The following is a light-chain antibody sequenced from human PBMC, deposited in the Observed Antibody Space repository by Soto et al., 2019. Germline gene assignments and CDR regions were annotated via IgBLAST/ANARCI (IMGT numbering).Light chain of an antibody. Sequence: QSVLPPPASVSVSPGQSITISCTGTSSDVGGYNYVSWYQQHPGKAPKLMIYDVSNRPSGVSNRFSGSKSGNTASLTISGLQAEDEADYYCSSYTSSSTPYVCGTGTKVTVL. J-gene: IGLJ1*01. V-gene: IGLV2-14*01. CDR1: SSDVGGYNY. CDR2: DVS. CDR3: SSYTSSSTPYV.